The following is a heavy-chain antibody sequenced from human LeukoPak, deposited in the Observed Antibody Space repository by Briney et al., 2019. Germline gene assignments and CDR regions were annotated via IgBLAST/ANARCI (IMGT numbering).Heavy chain of an antibody. CDR2: IYYSGST. CDR3: ARESNFVSAFDV. D-gene: IGHD3-16*01. Sequence: PSQTLSLTCTVSGGSVSSGDYYWSWIRQHPGKGLEWIGYIYYSGSTYYNPSLKSRVTMSVDTSKNQFPLNLTSVTAADTAVYYCARESNFVSAFDVWGRGTTVTVSS. CDR1: GGSVSSGDYY. J-gene: IGHJ6*02. V-gene: IGHV4-31*03.